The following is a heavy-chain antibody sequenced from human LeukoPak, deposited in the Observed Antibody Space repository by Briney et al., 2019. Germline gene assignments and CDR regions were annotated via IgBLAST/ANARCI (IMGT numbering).Heavy chain of an antibody. V-gene: IGHV3-48*03. D-gene: IGHD5-18*01. CDR3: ARDHRGYSYGSEQYHYYYMDV. Sequence: GGSLRLSCAASGFTFSSYEMNWVRQAPGKGLEWVSYISSSGSTIYYADSVKGRFAISRDNAKSSLYLQMNSLRAEDTAVYYCARDHRGYSYGSEQYHYYYMDVGGKGTTVTVSS. CDR1: GFTFSSYE. CDR2: ISSSGSTI. J-gene: IGHJ6*03.